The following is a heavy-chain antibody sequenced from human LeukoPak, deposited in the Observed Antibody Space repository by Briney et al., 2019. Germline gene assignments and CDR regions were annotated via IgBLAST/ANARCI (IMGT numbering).Heavy chain of an antibody. V-gene: IGHV4-30-2*03. Sequence: PSQTLPLTCTVSGGSISGDDYSWSWIRQPPGKGLEWIGSIYYSGSTYYNPSLKSRVTISVDTSKNQFSLKLSSVTAADTAVYYCVGSGFDFWSGYYPWGQGTLVTVSS. CDR3: VGSGFDFWSGYYP. CDR2: IYYSGST. J-gene: IGHJ5*02. D-gene: IGHD3-3*01. CDR1: GGSISGDDYS.